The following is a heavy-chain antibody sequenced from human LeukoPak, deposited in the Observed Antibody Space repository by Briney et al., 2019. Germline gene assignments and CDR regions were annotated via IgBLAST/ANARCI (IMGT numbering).Heavy chain of an antibody. J-gene: IGHJ4*02. CDR1: DGAITGYY. Sequence: VKPSETLSLTCTVSDGAITGYYWGWIRQPPVKGLDWIGHLHYGGSTNYNPSLKSRVTISVDTSKNHFSLKLSSVTAADTAVYYCARGYSTSWTYYFDYWGQGALVTVSS. V-gene: IGHV4-59*01. CDR3: ARGYSTSWTYYFDY. CDR2: LHYGGST. D-gene: IGHD6-13*01.